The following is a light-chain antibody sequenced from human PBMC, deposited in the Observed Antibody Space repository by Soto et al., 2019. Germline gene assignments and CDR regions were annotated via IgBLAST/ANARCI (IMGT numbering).Light chain of an antibody. Sequence: DIQMTQSPSSLSASVGDRVTITCQASQDISNYLNWYQQKPGKAPKLQIYDAANLETGVPSSFNGRGSGPEFTVPISRRQPEDIDTYEFLRYDNLPHTFGGGTKVEI. J-gene: IGKJ4*01. CDR3: LRYDNLPHT. CDR1: QDISNY. V-gene: IGKV1-33*01. CDR2: DAA.